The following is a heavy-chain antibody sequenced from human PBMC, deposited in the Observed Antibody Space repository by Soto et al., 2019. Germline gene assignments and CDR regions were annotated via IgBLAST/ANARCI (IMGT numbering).Heavy chain of an antibody. J-gene: IGHJ3*02. CDR3: ARHAHYDFWSPDAFDI. D-gene: IGHD3-3*01. V-gene: IGHV4-39*01. CDR2: IFNSGGT. CDR1: GGSISSSSYY. Sequence: PSETLSLTCTVSGGSISSSSYYWGWIRQPPGKGMEWIGSIFNSGGTYYNPSLKSRVTISVDTSKNQFSLKLSSVTAADTAVYYCARHAHYDFWSPDAFDIWGQGTMVTVSS.